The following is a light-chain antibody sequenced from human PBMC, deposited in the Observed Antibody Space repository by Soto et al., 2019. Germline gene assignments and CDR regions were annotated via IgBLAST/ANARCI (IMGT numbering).Light chain of an antibody. Sequence: QSALTQPPSVSGSPGQSVTISCTGTSTDFVGYNRVSWYQQPPGTAPKLMIYEVSKRPSGVPDRFSGSKSGNTASLTISGLQAADEADYYCSSYGGYNNVVFGTGTKLTVL. CDR3: SSYGGYNNVV. J-gene: IGLJ1*01. CDR1: STDFVGYNR. V-gene: IGLV2-18*02. CDR2: EVS.